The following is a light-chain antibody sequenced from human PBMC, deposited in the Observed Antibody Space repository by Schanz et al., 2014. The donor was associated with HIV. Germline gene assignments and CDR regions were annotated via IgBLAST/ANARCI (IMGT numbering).Light chain of an antibody. CDR3: QSYDNSLRSYV. CDR2: DNN. V-gene: IGLV1-51*01. CDR1: TSNIGDYY. J-gene: IGLJ1*01. Sequence: QSVLTQPPSVSAAPGQKVTISCSGGTSNIGDYYVSWYQQLPEKAPRLLIYDNNRRPSGIPDRFSGSKSGTSATLAITGLQTGDEADYYCQSYDNSLRSYVFGTGTKLTVL.